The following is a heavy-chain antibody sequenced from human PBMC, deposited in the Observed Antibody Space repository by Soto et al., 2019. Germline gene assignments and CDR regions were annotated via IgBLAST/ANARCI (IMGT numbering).Heavy chain of an antibody. CDR1: GFTFSDYY. V-gene: IGHV3-11*06. CDR3: ARGDYDILAGYPGDY. D-gene: IGHD3-9*01. Sequence: PGGSLRLSCAASGFTFSDYYMSWIRQAPGKGLEWVSYISSSSSYTNYADSVKGRFTISRDNAKNSLYLQMNSLRAEDTAVYYCARGDYDILAGYPGDYWGQGTLVTVSS. J-gene: IGHJ4*02. CDR2: ISSSSSYT.